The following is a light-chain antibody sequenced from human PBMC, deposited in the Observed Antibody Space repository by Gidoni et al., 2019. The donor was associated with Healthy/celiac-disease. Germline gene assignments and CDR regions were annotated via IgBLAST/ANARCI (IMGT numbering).Light chain of an antibody. CDR2: DAS. Sequence: ELVLTQSPATLSLSPVESATLSCRASQSVSSYLAWYQQKPGQAPRLLIYDASNRATGIPARFSGSGSGTDFTLTISSLEPEDFAVYYCQQRSNWSWTFGQGTKVEIK. V-gene: IGKV3-11*01. J-gene: IGKJ1*01. CDR1: QSVSSY. CDR3: QQRSNWSWT.